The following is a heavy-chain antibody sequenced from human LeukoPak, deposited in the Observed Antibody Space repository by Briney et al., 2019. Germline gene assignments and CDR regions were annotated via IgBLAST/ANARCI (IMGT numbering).Heavy chain of an antibody. CDR3: ARPTFASYSSGYHY. D-gene: IGHD3-22*01. CDR2: IHYSVNT. J-gene: IGHJ4*02. CDR1: GGSLSGSSNY. V-gene: IGHV4-39*01. Sequence: PSETLCLTCTVSGGSLSGSSNYWGWIRQPPGKGLEWIGSIHYSVNTYYNPSLKRRLTISVDTSKNQFSLKLTSVTAADTAVYYCARPTFASYSSGYHYWGQGTLGSVSS.